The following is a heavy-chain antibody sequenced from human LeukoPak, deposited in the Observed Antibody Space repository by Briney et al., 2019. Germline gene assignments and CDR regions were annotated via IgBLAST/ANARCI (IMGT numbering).Heavy chain of an antibody. CDR2: FDPEDGET. CDR3: ATSFRPPIEDSYYYDSSGYFVDY. CDR1: GYTLTELS. J-gene: IGHJ4*02. V-gene: IGHV1-24*01. D-gene: IGHD3-22*01. Sequence: ASVTVSCKVSGYTLTELSMHWVRQAPGKGLEWMGGFDPEDGETSYAQKFQGRVTMTEDTSTDTAYMELSSLRSEDTAVYYCATSFRPPIEDSYYYDSSGYFVDYWGQGTLVTVSS.